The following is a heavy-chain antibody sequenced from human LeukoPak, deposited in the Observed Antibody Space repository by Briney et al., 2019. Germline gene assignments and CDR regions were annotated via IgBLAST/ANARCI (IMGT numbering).Heavy chain of an antibody. J-gene: IGHJ6*02. V-gene: IGHV1-69*13. CDR3: ARLIPYYYGSGSLDYYYGMDV. D-gene: IGHD3-10*01. Sequence: SVKVSCKASGGTFSSYAISWVRQAPGQGLEWMGGIIPIFGTANYAQKFQGRVTITADESTSTAYMELSSLRSEDTAVYYCARLIPYYYGSGSLDYYYGMDVWGQGTTVTVSS. CDR1: GGTFSSYA. CDR2: IIPIFGTA.